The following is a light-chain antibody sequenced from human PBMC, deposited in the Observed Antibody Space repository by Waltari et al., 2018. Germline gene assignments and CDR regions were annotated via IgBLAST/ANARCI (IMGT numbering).Light chain of an antibody. Sequence: QSVLTQPPSASGTPGQRVAIPCSGTSPNIGSHSLHWYPQLPGTAPKLLIYKSDPRSSGVPDRFSGSKSGTSASLAISGLRSEDEADYYCATWDDSLNALVFGGGTKLTVL. CDR3: ATWDDSLNALV. V-gene: IGLV1-47*01. J-gene: IGLJ3*02. CDR1: SPNIGSHS. CDR2: KSD.